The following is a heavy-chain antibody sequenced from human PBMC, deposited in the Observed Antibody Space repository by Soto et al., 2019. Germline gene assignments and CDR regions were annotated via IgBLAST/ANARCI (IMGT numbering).Heavy chain of an antibody. CDR1: GYTFTSYD. J-gene: IGHJ6*02. D-gene: IGHD1-26*01. Sequence: GASVKVSCKASGYTFTSYDINWVRQATGQGLEWKGWMNPNSGNTGYAQNFQGRVTMTRDMSTSTAYMELSSLRSEDTAVYYCAAEWEYPYTKGPRYYGMDVWGQGTTVTVSS. V-gene: IGHV1-8*01. CDR3: AAEWEYPYTKGPRYYGMDV. CDR2: MNPNSGNT.